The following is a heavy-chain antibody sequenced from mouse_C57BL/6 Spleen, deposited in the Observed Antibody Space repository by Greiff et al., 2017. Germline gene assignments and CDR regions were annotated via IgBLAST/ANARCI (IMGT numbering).Heavy chain of an antibody. CDR2: INPNNGGT. J-gene: IGHJ2*01. CDR1: GYTFTDYN. Sequence: EVQLQQSGPELVKPGASVKMSCKASGYTFTDYNMHWVKQSHGKSLEWIGYINPNNGGTSYNQKFKGKATLTVNKSSSTAYMALRSLTSEDSAVYYCARGGIYYGSSYGGYYFDYWGQGTTLTVSS. D-gene: IGHD1-1*01. CDR3: ARGGIYYGSSYGGYYFDY. V-gene: IGHV1-22*01.